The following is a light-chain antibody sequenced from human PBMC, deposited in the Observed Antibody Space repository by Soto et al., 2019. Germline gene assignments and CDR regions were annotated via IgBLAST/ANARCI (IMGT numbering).Light chain of an antibody. Sequence: DIVMTQSPDSLAVSLGERATINCKSSQSILSSSNNKNYLAWYQRRPGQPPKLLIYWASTRESGVPDRFGGSGSGTDFTLTISSLQAEDVAVYYCHQYYSSPTFGQGTKVEIK. CDR2: WAS. V-gene: IGKV4-1*01. CDR3: HQYYSSPT. J-gene: IGKJ1*01. CDR1: QSILSSSNNKNY.